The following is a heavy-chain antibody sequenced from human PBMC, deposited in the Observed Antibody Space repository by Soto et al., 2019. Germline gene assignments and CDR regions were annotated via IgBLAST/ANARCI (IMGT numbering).Heavy chain of an antibody. CDR2: IDPSDSYT. V-gene: IGHV5-10-1*01. D-gene: IGHD3-9*01. CDR3: ARVLRYFATKDY. Sequence: GESLKISCKGSGYSFTSYWISWVRQMPGKGLEWMGRIDPSDSYTNYSPSFQGHVTISADKSISTAYLQWSSLKALDTAMYYCARVLRYFATKDYWGQGTLVTVSS. CDR1: GYSFTSYW. J-gene: IGHJ4*02.